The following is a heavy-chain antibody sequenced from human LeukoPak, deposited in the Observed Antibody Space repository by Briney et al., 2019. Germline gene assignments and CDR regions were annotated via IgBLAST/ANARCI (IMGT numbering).Heavy chain of an antibody. V-gene: IGHV3-30*02. J-gene: IGHJ6*03. Sequence: GGSLRLSCAASGFTFSSYGMHWVRQAPGKGLEWVAFIRYDGSNKYYADSVKGRFTISRDNSKNTLYLQMNSLRAEDTAVYYCAKDLATPTNYYYYYMDVWGKGTTVTISS. CDR3: AKDLATPTNYYYYYMDV. CDR1: GFTFSSYG. CDR2: IRYDGSNK.